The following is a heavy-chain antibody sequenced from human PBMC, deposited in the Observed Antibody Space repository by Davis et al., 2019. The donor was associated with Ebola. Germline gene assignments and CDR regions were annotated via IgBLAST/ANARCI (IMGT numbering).Heavy chain of an antibody. CDR3: ARISGGWQLLEAEGFDP. D-gene: IGHD2-15*01. CDR1: GFTFSTYN. J-gene: IGHJ5*02. Sequence: GTLSLTCAASGFTFSTYNLNWVRQAPGKGLEWVSSISVSSGYIYYADPVKGRFTMSRDNSKNTLYLQMNSTGAEDTAVYYCARISGGWQLLEAEGFDPWGQGTLVTVSS. V-gene: IGHV3-21*01. CDR2: ISVSSGYI.